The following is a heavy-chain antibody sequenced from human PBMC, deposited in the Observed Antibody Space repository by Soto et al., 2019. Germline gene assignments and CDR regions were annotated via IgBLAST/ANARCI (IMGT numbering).Heavy chain of an antibody. D-gene: IGHD3-22*01. CDR1: DGSISSGGYY. Sequence: LSLTCTVSDGSISSGGYYWSCIRQHPGKGLEWIGYIYYSGTTYYNPSLKSRVTISVDTSKNQFSLKLSSVTAADTAVYYCASASGYYYGYYFDYWGQGTLVTVSS. CDR3: ASASGYYYGYYFDY. CDR2: IYYSGTT. V-gene: IGHV4-31*03. J-gene: IGHJ4*02.